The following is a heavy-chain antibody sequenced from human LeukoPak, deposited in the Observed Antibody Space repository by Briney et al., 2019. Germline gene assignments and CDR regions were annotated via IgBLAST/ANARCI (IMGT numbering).Heavy chain of an antibody. CDR3: ARSMVRGGYAFDI. Sequence: GGSLRLSCAASGFTFSSYSMNWVRQAPGKGLEWVSYISSSSSTIYYANSVKGRFTISRDNAKNSLYLQMNSLRDEDTAVYYCARSMVRGGYAFDIWGQGTMVTVSS. D-gene: IGHD3-10*01. V-gene: IGHV3-48*02. J-gene: IGHJ3*02. CDR2: ISSSSSTI. CDR1: GFTFSSYS.